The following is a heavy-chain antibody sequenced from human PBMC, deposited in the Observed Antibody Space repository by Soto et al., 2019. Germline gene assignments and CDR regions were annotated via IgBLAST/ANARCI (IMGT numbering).Heavy chain of an antibody. CDR3: ARYCISTSCYGDDSSGYYFDY. J-gene: IGHJ4*02. CDR2: IIPIFGTA. CDR1: GYTFTSYY. D-gene: IGHD2-2*01. Sequence: SVKVSCKASGYTFTSYYMHWVRQAPGQGLEWMGGIIPIFGTANYAQKFQGRVTITADESTSTAYMELSSLRSEDTAVYYCARYCISTSCYGDDSSGYYFDYWGQGTLVTVSS. V-gene: IGHV1-69*13.